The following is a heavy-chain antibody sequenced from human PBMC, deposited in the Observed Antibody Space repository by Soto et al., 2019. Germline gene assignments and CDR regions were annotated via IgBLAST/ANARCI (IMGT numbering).Heavy chain of an antibody. CDR2: IWSAGLI. CDR1: GFTVSSKY. J-gene: IGHJ6*02. CDR3: AREAPMDV. Sequence: DVQLVETGGELIQPGGSLRLSCAASGFTVSSKYMSWVRQAPGKGLEWVSVIWSAGLIYYADSVRGRFTISRDISKNILYLEMNSLRADDTAVYYCAREAPMDVWGQGTTVTVSS. V-gene: IGHV3-53*02.